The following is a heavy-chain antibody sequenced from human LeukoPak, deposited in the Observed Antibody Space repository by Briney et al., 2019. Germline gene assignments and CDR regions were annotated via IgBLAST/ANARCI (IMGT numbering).Heavy chain of an antibody. J-gene: IGHJ4*02. Sequence: SETLSLTCTVSGGSISSGGYYWSWVRQPPGKGLEWIGYIYYSGSTNYNPSLKSRVTISVDTSKNQFSLKLSSVTAADTAVYYCERGYGDYGETFFDYWGQGTLVTVSS. V-gene: IGHV4-61*08. CDR2: IYYSGST. CDR3: ERGYGDYGETFFDY. D-gene: IGHD4-17*01. CDR1: GGSISSGGYY.